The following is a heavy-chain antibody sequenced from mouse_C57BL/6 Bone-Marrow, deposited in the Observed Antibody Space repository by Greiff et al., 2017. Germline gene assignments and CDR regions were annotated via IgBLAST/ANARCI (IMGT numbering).Heavy chain of an antibody. CDR2: IWSDGST. CDR1: GFSLTSYG. D-gene: IGHD2-4*01. CDR3: ARAPYDYDGGHYAMDY. J-gene: IGHJ4*01. Sequence: QVQLKESGPGLVAPSQSLSITCTVSGFSLTSYGVHWVRQPPGKGLEWLVVIWSDGSTTYNSALKSRLSISKDNSKSQVLLKMNSLQTDDTAMYYCARAPYDYDGGHYAMDYWGQGTSVTVSS. V-gene: IGHV2-6*03.